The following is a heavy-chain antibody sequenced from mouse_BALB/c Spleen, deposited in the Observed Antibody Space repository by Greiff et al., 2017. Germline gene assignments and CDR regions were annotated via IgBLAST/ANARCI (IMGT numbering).Heavy chain of an antibody. CDR2: INPSTGYT. D-gene: IGHD3-3*01. V-gene: IGHV1-7*01. CDR3: ARIRDGAY. Sequence: QVQLQQSGAELVKPGASVKMSCTASGYTFTSYWMHWVKQRPGQGLEWIGYINPSTGYTEYNQKFKDKATLTADKSSSTAYMQLSSLTSEDSAVYYCARIRDGAYWGQGTLVTVSA. J-gene: IGHJ3*01. CDR1: GYTFTSYW.